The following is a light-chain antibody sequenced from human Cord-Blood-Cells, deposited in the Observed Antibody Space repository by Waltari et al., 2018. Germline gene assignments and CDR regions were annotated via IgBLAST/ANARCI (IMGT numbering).Light chain of an antibody. J-gene: IGKJ1*01. Sequence: DIQMTQSPSSLSASVGDRVNITCRASQGISNYLAWYQQKTGKVPKLLIYAASTLQSGVPSRFSGSGSGTDFTLTISSLQPEDVVTYYCQKYNSAPRTFGQGTKVQIK. CDR3: QKYNSAPRT. CDR2: AAS. CDR1: QGISNY. V-gene: IGKV1-27*01.